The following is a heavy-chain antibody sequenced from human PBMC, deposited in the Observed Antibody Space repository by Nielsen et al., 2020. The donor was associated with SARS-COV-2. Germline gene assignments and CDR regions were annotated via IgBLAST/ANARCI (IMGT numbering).Heavy chain of an antibody. V-gene: IGHV3-9*01. CDR3: VTGGDSYFDY. CDR1: GFTFDDYA. J-gene: IGHJ4*02. Sequence: CAASGFTFDDYAMHWVRQAPGKGLEWVSGISWNSGSIGYADSVKGRFTISRDNAKNSLYLQMNSLRAEDTALYYCVTGGDSYFDYWGQGTLVTVSS. CDR2: ISWNSGSI. D-gene: IGHD2-21*02.